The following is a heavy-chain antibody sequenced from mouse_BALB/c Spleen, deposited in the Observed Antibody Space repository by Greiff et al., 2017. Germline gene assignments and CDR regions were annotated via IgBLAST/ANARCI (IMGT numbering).Heavy chain of an antibody. CDR3: ASAGSSPYYFDY. V-gene: IGHV3-2*02. CDR1: GYSITSDYA. Sequence: EVQLQQSGPGLVKPSQSLSLTCTVTGYSITSDYAWNWIRQFPGNKLEWMGYISYSGSTSYNPSLKSRISITRDTSKNQFFLQLNSVTTEDTATYYCASAGSSPYYFDYWGQGTTLTVSS. J-gene: IGHJ2*01. D-gene: IGHD1-1*01. CDR2: ISYSGST.